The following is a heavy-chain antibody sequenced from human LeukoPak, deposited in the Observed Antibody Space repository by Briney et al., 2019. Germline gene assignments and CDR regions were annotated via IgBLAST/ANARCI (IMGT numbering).Heavy chain of an antibody. V-gene: IGHV4-38-2*01. CDR3: ARGSGSPYNWFDP. D-gene: IGHD3-10*01. CDR2: IDHSGST. J-gene: IGHJ5*02. CDR1: GYSISSGYY. Sequence: PSETLSLTCAVSGYSISSGYYWGWIRQPPGKGLEWIGSIDHSGSTYYNPSLKSRVTISVDTSKNQFSLKLSSATAADTAVYYCARGSGSPYNWFDPWGQGTLVTVSS.